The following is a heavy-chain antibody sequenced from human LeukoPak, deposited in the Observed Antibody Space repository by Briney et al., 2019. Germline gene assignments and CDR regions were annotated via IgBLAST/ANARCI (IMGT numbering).Heavy chain of an antibody. J-gene: IGHJ4*02. CDR1: GGSISSSSYY. D-gene: IGHD4-17*01. V-gene: IGHV4-39*07. Sequence: SETLSLTCTVSGGSISSSSYYWGWIRQPPGKGLEWIGYIYHSGSTYYNPSLKSRVTISVDRSKNQFSLKLSSVTAADTAVYYCARSSSFYGDYYFDYWGQGTLVTVSS. CDR3: ARSSSFYGDYYFDY. CDR2: IYHSGST.